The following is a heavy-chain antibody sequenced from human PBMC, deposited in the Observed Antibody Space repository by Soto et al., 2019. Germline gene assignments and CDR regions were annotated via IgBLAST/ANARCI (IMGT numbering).Heavy chain of an antibody. CDR3: ARVGDGGELEEPFFDY. CDR2: IYSGGST. J-gene: IGHJ4*02. D-gene: IGHD1-26*01. CDR1: GFTVSSNY. Sequence: PGXSLRLSCAASGFTVSSNYISWVHQAPGKGLEWVSVIYSGGSTYYADSVKGRFTISRDNSKNTLYLQMNSLRAEDTAVYYCARVGDGGELEEPFFDYWGQGTLVTVSS. V-gene: IGHV3-66*01.